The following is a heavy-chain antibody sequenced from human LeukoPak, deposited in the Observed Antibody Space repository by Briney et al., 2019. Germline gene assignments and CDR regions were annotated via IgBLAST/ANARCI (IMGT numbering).Heavy chain of an antibody. J-gene: IGHJ4*02. D-gene: IGHD3-10*01. CDR2: VYYSGST. V-gene: IGHV4-30-4*08. CDR1: GGSISSGDYY. Sequence: PSETLSLTCTVSGGSISSGDYYWSWIRQPPGTGLEWIGYVYYSGSTYYNPSLKSRVTISVDTSKNQFSLKLSSVTAADTAVYYCAVEGSGSYEFDYWGQGTLVTVPS. CDR3: AVEGSGSYEFDY.